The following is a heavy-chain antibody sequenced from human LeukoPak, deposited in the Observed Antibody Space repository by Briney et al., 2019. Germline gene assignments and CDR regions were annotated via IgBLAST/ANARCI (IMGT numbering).Heavy chain of an antibody. Sequence: PSETLSLTCTVSGGSTSSYYWSWIRQPPGKGLEWIGYIYYSGSTNYNPSLKSRVTISVDTSKNQFSLKLSSVTAADTAVYYCARAAGYYGDYLDYWGQGTLVTVSS. CDR2: IYYSGST. CDR1: GGSTSSYY. V-gene: IGHV4-59*01. J-gene: IGHJ4*02. CDR3: ARAAGYYGDYLDY. D-gene: IGHD4-17*01.